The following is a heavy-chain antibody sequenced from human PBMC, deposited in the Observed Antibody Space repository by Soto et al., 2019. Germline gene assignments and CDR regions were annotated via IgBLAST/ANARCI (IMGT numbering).Heavy chain of an antibody. D-gene: IGHD2-2*01. CDR1: GFTFSNYA. V-gene: IGHV3-23*01. CDR3: AKNPWLPAAPPSTFDY. Sequence: EVQLLESGGGLVQPGGSLRLSCAASGFTFSNYAMSWVRQAPGKGLEWVSAISGSGGSKYYADSVKGRFTISRDNSKNTLYLKMNSPRAEDTAVYYCAKNPWLPAAPPSTFDYWGQGTLVTVSS. CDR2: ISGSGGSK. J-gene: IGHJ4*02.